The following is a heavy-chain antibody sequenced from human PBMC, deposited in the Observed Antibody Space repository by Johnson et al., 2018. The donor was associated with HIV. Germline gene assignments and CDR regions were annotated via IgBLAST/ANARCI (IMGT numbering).Heavy chain of an antibody. V-gene: IGHV3-9*01. Sequence: VQLVESGGGLVQPGRSLRLSCAASGFTFDDYAMHWVRQAPGKGLEWVSGISWNSGSIGYADSVKGRFTISRDNAKNSLYLQMNSLRAEDTAVYYCAKEMRGVAAAGKRGSSAFDIWGQGTMVTVSS. J-gene: IGHJ3*02. CDR1: GFTFDDYA. D-gene: IGHD6-13*01. CDR3: AKEMRGVAAAGKRGSSAFDI. CDR2: ISWNSGSI.